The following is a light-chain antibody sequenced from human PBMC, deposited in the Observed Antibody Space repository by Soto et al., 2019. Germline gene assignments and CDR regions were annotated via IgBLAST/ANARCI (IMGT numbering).Light chain of an antibody. Sequence: QPALTQPASVSGSPGQSITISCSGTSSDVGSYDHVAWYQQFPGKSPKLMIYAVSDRPSGVSDRFSGSKSGITASLTISGLQAEDEADYYCISYTDRQSYVFGTGTKLTVL. J-gene: IGLJ1*01. V-gene: IGLV2-14*01. CDR3: ISYTDRQSYV. CDR2: AVS. CDR1: SSDVGSYDH.